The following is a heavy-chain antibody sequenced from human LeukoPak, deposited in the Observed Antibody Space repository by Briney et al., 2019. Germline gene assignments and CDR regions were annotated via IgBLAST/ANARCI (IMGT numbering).Heavy chain of an antibody. J-gene: IGHJ4*02. CDR2: IWYDGSNK. CDR1: GFTFSSYG. V-gene: IGHV3-33*01. CDR3: ARDGHVWGSYRSNKYYFDY. D-gene: IGHD3-16*02. Sequence: PGGSLRLSCAASGFTFSSYGMHWVRQAPGKGLEWVAVIWYDGSNKYYADSVKGRFTISRDNSKNTLYLQMNSLRAEDTAVYYCARDGHVWGSYRSNKYYFDYWGQGTLVTVSS.